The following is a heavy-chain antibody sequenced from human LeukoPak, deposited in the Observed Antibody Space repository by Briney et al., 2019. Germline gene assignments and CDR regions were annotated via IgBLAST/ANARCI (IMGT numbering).Heavy chain of an antibody. Sequence: GGSLRLSCAASGFTFSSYGMHWVRQAPGKGLEWVAVISYDGSNKYYADSVKGRFTISRDNSKNTLYLQMNSLRAEDTAVYYCAKEPYGPRGYFDLWGRGTLVTVSS. CDR1: GFTFSSYG. J-gene: IGHJ2*01. CDR3: AKEPYGPRGYFDL. V-gene: IGHV3-30*18. CDR2: ISYDGSNK. D-gene: IGHD3-16*01.